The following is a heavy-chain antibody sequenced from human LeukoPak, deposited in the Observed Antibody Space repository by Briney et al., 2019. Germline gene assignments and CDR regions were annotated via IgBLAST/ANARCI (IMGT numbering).Heavy chain of an antibody. Sequence: KPGGSLRLSCAASGFTFSSYSMNWVRQAPGKGLEWVSSISSSSSYIYYADSVKGRFTISRDNAKNSLYLQMNSLRAEDTAVYYCARAIAAAAGTFDYWGQGTLVTVSS. CDR3: ARAIAAAAGTFDY. CDR1: GFTFSSYS. V-gene: IGHV3-21*01. D-gene: IGHD6-13*01. CDR2: ISSSSSYI. J-gene: IGHJ4*02.